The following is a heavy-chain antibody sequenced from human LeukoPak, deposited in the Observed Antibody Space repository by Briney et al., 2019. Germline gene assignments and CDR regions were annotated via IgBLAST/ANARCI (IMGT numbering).Heavy chain of an antibody. CDR3: ARDDSGSSPYYFDY. CDR2: ISSSSSYI. V-gene: IGHV3-21*01. Sequence: GGSLRLSCAASGFTFSSYSMNWVRQAPRKGLEWVSSISSSSSYIYYADSVKGRFTISRDNAKNSLYLQMNSLRAEDTAVYYCARDDSGSSPYYFDYWGQGTLVTVSS. J-gene: IGHJ4*02. D-gene: IGHD1-26*01. CDR1: GFTFSSYS.